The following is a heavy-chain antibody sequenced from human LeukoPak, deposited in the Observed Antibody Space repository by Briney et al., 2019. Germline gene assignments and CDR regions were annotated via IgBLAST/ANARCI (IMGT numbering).Heavy chain of an antibody. CDR3: ARGGYSGYDYDAFDI. CDR2: IYHSGST. J-gene: IGHJ3*02. CDR1: GGSISSGGYS. V-gene: IGHV4-30-2*01. Sequence: SQTLSLTCAVSGGSISSGGYSWSWIRQPPGKGLEWIGYIYHSGSTYYNPSLKSRVTISVDRSENQFSLKLSSVTAADTAVYYCARGGYSGYDYDAFDIWGQGTMVTVSS. D-gene: IGHD5-12*01.